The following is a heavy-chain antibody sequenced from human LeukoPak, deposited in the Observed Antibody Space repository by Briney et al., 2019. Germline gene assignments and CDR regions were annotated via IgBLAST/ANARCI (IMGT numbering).Heavy chain of an antibody. Sequence: ASVKVSCKASGYTFTSYDFNWVRQATGQRPEWMGWMSPNSGDTGYAQKFQDRVTMTRNTSISTAYMELSSLRSDDTAVYYCARAALLETFDYWGQGTLVTVSS. CDR1: GYTFTSYD. CDR3: ARAALLETFDY. D-gene: IGHD1-1*01. J-gene: IGHJ4*02. V-gene: IGHV1-8*01. CDR2: MSPNSGDT.